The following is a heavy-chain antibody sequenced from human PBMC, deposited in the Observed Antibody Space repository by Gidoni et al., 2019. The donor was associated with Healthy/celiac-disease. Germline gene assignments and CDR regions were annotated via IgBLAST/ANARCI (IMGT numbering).Heavy chain of an antibody. Sequence: EVQLVESGGGLVQPGGSLRLSCAASGFTFSSYAMSWVRQAPEKGLEWVSAISGSGGSTYYADSVKGRFTISRDNSKNTLYLQMNSLRSEDTAVYYCAKRPYRRFGGVIVDRYYFDYWGQGTLVTVSS. CDR1: GFTFSSYA. CDR2: ISGSGGST. V-gene: IGHV3-23*04. J-gene: IGHJ4*02. CDR3: AKRPYRRFGGVIVDRYYFDY. D-gene: IGHD3-16*02.